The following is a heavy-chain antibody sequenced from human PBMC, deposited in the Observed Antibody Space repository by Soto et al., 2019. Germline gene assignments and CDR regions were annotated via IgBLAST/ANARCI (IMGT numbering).Heavy chain of an antibody. CDR3: ARDAGGPYDH. Sequence: TSETLSLTCTVSGAPITINYWSWIRQAPGKGLEWIGYIYYSGSTTYNPSLKSRVTMSADTSKDQFSLKLNSVTAADTAVYYCARDAGGPYDHWGPRILVTVSS. J-gene: IGHJ4*01. CDR2: IYYSGST. CDR1: GAPITINY. D-gene: IGHD2-15*01. V-gene: IGHV4-59*01.